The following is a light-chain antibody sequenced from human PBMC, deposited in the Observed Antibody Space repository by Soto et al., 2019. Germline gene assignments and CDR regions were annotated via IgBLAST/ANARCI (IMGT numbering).Light chain of an antibody. J-gene: IGLJ2*01. CDR2: DND. Sequence: QSVLTQPPSVSAAPGQKVTISCSGSSSNIGNNFVSWYQQLPGTAPKLLIYDNDKRPSGIPGRFSGSKSGTSATLGVTGLQTGDEADYYCATWDGSLSAVVFGGGTKLTVL. CDR1: SSNIGNNF. CDR3: ATWDGSLSAVV. V-gene: IGLV1-51*01.